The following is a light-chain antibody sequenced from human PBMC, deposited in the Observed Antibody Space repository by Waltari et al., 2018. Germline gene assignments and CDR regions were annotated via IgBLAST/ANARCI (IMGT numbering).Light chain of an antibody. V-gene: IGLV5-45*01. J-gene: IGLJ3*02. CDR3: MILHNNAVV. CDR2: YRSDSSN. Sequence: QAVLTQPASLSASPGASASLTCTLRSDINVATYKLYWYQQRTGSPPQFLVKYRSDSSNERGSGVPSRFSGSRDTSANAGILLISGLQSEDEADYYCMILHNNAVVFGGGTTLTVL. CDR1: SDINVATYK.